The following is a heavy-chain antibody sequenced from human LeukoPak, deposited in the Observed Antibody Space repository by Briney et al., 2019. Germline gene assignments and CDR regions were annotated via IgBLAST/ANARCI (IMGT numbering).Heavy chain of an antibody. V-gene: IGHV1-2*06. CDR1: GYTFTGYH. CDR2: INPNSGDT. CDR3: ARDYCSSTSCLFDY. Sequence: ASVKVSCKASGYTFTGYHMHWVRQAPGQGLEWMGRINPNSGDTNYAQKFQGRVTMTRDTSISTAYMELNRLRSDDTAVYYCARDYCSSTSCLFDYWGQGTLVTVSS. J-gene: IGHJ4*02. D-gene: IGHD2-2*01.